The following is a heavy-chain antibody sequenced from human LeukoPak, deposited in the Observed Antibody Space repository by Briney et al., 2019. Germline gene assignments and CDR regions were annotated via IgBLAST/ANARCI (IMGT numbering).Heavy chain of an antibody. CDR2: ISYDGSNK. D-gene: IGHD3-16*01. V-gene: IGHV3-30*04. CDR1: GFTFSSYA. Sequence: PGRSLRLSCAASGFTFSSYAMHWVRQAPGKGLEWVAVISYDGSNKYYADSVKGRFTISRDNAKKSLYLQMNSLRAEDTAVYYCARETYVGAPFDPWGQGTLVLVSS. J-gene: IGHJ5*02. CDR3: ARETYVGAPFDP.